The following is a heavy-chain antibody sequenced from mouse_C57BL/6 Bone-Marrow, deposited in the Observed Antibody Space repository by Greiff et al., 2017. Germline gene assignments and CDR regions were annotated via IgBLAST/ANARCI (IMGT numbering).Heavy chain of an antibody. Sequence: QVQLQQPGAELVKPGASVKMSCKASGYTFTSYWITWVKQRPGQGLEWIGDIYPGSGSTNYNEKFKSKATLTVDTSSSTAYMQLSSLTSADSAVYYCARPYYSNFWYFDVWGTGTTVTVSS. D-gene: IGHD2-5*01. CDR2: IYPGSGST. CDR1: GYTFTSYW. V-gene: IGHV1-55*01. J-gene: IGHJ1*03. CDR3: ARPYYSNFWYFDV.